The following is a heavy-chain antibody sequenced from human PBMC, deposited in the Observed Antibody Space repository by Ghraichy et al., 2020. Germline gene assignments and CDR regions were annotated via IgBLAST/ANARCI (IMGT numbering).Heavy chain of an antibody. V-gene: IGHV3-64D*06. CDR3: VRQYCSSTSCYGTFYY. J-gene: IGHJ4*01. CDR2: ISSHGGST. D-gene: IGHD2-2*01. Sequence: YVSAISSHGGSTYYADSVKGRFTISRDNSKNTLYLQMSSLRAEDTAVYYCVRQYCSSTSCYGTFYYWG.